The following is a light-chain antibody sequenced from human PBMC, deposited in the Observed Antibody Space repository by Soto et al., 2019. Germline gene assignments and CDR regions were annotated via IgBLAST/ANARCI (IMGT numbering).Light chain of an antibody. V-gene: IGLV2-14*01. CDR1: SSDIGGYKY. Sequence: QSALTQPASVSGSPGQSITISCTGSSSDIGGYKYVSWYQQRPGKAPKLMIYDVSHRPSGVSNRFSASKSGNTASLTIFGLQAEDEADYYCTSYTTNSTVIFGGGTKLTVL. J-gene: IGLJ2*01. CDR2: DVS. CDR3: TSYTTNSTVI.